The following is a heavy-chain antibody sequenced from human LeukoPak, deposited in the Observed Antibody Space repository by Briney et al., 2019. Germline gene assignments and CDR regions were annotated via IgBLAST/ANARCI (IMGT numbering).Heavy chain of an antibody. Sequence: ASVKVSCKASGGTFSSYAISWVRQAPGQGLEWVGWINPNSGGTNYAQKFQGRVTMTRDTSISTAYMELSRLRSDDTAVYYCARAEKGYWGQGTLVTVSS. CDR1: GGTFSSYA. V-gene: IGHV1-2*02. CDR3: ARAEKGY. D-gene: IGHD5-24*01. CDR2: INPNSGGT. J-gene: IGHJ4*02.